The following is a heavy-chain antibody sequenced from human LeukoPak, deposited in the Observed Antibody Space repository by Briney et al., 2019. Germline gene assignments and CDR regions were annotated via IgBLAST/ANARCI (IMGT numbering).Heavy chain of an antibody. Sequence: SETLSLTCAVYGGSFSGYYWSWIRQPPGKGLEWIGEINHSGSTNYNPSLKSRVTISVDTSKNQFSLKLSSVTAADTAVYYCARRGRVIPYYYYMDVWGKGTTVTVSS. V-gene: IGHV4-34*01. CDR1: GGSFSGYY. CDR2: INHSGST. D-gene: IGHD3-16*02. CDR3: ARRGRVIPYYYYMDV. J-gene: IGHJ6*03.